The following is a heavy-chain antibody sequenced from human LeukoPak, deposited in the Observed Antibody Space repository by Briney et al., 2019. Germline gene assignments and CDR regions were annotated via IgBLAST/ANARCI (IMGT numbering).Heavy chain of an antibody. V-gene: IGHV1-46*01. CDR3: AREGVLRYFDWLAYFDY. D-gene: IGHD3-9*01. Sequence: ASVKVSCKASGYTFSSYYMHWVRQAPGQGLEWMGMINPSGGSTNYAQKFQGRVTVTRDTSTSTVYMELSSLGSEDTAVYYCAREGVLRYFDWLAYFDYWGQGTLVTVSS. CDR1: GYTFSSYY. J-gene: IGHJ4*02. CDR2: INPSGGST.